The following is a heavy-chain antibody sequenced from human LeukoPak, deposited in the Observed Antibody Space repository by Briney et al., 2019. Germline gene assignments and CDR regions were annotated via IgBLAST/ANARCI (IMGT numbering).Heavy chain of an antibody. J-gene: IGHJ4*02. V-gene: IGHV3-30*02. CDR2: ICYNGGTK. Sequence: GGSLRLSCAASGFTFSDYGMHWVRQAPGKGLEWVALICYNGGTKFYADSVRDRFTISRDNSKTTLTLQMNSLRIEDTAVYYCAKVFEVRGARRPKDYWGQGTLV. CDR1: GFTFSDYG. CDR3: AKVFEVRGARRPKDY. D-gene: IGHD3-10*01.